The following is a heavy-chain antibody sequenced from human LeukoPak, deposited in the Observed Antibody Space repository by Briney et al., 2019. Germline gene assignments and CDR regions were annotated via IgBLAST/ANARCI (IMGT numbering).Heavy chain of an antibody. CDR2: IYYSGST. Sequence: SETLSLTCTVSGGSINSYYWSWIRQPPGKGLEWIGYIYYSGSTNYNPSLKSRVTISVDTSKNQFSLKLSSVTAADTAVYYCARGHCSSTSCRYYYYYYYMDVWGKGTTVTVSS. CDR3: ARGHCSSTSCRYYYYYYYMDV. CDR1: GGSINSYY. D-gene: IGHD2-2*01. V-gene: IGHV4-59*01. J-gene: IGHJ6*03.